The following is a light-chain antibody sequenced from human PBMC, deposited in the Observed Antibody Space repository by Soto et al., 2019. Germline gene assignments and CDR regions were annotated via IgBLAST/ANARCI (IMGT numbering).Light chain of an antibody. V-gene: IGKV3-20*01. CDR2: GAS. CDR3: QQYAGSPWT. J-gene: IGKJ1*01. CDR1: QSVSSSY. Sequence: EIALTQSPGTLSLSPGERATFSCRASQSVSSSYIAWYQQKRGQAPRRLIYGASIRATGIPDRFSGSGSGTDFTLTITRLEPEDFAVFYCQQYAGSPWTFGQGTKVDIK.